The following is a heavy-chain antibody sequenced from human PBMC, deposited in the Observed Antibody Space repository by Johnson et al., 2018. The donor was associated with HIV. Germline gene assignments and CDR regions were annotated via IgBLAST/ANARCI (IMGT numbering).Heavy chain of an antibody. CDR2: LYADGRT. V-gene: IGHV3-66*02. CDR1: GFIVSSKY. Sequence: QLVESGGGLVQPGGSLRLSCAASGFIVSSKYMTWFRQAPGKGLEWVSVLYADGRTYYADSVKGRFTVSSDYSENTLYLQMNSLTAEDTAVYYCATKGSKWELIVEGFAVWGQGTMVTVSS. CDR3: ATKGSKWELIVEGFAV. J-gene: IGHJ3*01. D-gene: IGHD1-26*01.